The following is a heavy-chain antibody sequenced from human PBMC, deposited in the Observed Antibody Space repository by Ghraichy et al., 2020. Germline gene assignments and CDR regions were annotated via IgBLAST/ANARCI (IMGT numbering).Heavy chain of an antibody. J-gene: IGHJ6*02. V-gene: IGHV3-30-3*01. CDR2: ISYDGSNK. Sequence: LNISCAASGFTFSSYAMHWVRQAPGKGLEWVAVISYDGSNKYYADSVKGRFTISRDNSKNTLYLQMNSLRAEDTAVYYCARDVLGVSYYGMDVWGQGTTVTVSS. D-gene: IGHD3-3*01. CDR3: ARDVLGVSYYGMDV. CDR1: GFTFSSYA.